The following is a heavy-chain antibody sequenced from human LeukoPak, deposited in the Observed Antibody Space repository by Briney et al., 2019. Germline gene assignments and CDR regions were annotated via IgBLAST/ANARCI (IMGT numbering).Heavy chain of an antibody. CDR2: IYSDNT. CDR3: ARRAGAYSHPYDY. D-gene: IGHD4/OR15-4a*01. Sequence: GGSLRLSCTVSGFTVSSNSMSWVRQAPGKGLEWVSFIYSDNTHYSDSVKGRFTISRDDSKNTLYLQMSSLRAEDTAVYYCARRAGAYSHPYDYWGQGTLVTVSS. V-gene: IGHV3-53*01. CDR1: GFTVSSNS. J-gene: IGHJ4*02.